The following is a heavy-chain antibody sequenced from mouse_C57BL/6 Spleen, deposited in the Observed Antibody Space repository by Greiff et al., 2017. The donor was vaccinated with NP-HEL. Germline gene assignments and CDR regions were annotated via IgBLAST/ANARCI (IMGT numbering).Heavy chain of an antibody. D-gene: IGHD2-1*01. CDR2: INPSTGGT. CDR1: GYSFTGYY. CDR3: ARWGNYRNYAMDY. J-gene: IGHJ4*01. Sequence: EVQLQQSGPELVKPGASVKISCKASGYSFTGYYMNWVKQSPEKSLEWIGEINPSTGGTTYNQKFKAKATLTVDKSSSTAYMQLKSLTSEDSAVYYCARWGNYRNYAMDYWGQGTSVTVSS. V-gene: IGHV1-42*01.